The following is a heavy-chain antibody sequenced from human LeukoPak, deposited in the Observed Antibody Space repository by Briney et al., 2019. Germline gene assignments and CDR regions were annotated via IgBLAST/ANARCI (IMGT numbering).Heavy chain of an antibody. J-gene: IGHJ4*02. CDR3: ARGADWSNACDY. CDR2: IYYSGST. V-gene: IGHV4-59*06. CDR1: GFTFSSYS. Sequence: GSLRLSCAASGFTFSSYSMNWVRQAPGKGLEWIGYIYYSGSTYYNPSLKSRVTISVDTSKIQFSLKLSSVTAADTAVYDCARGADWSNACDYWGQGTLGTGSS. D-gene: IGHD1/OR15-1a*01.